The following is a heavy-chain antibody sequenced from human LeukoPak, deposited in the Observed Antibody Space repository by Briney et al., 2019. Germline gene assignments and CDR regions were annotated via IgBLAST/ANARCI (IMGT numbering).Heavy chain of an antibody. V-gene: IGHV1-2*02. CDR3: ARDLIDRVTGYYMGAFDI. Sequence: ASVKVSCKASGYTFTGNYMHWVRQAPGQGLEWMGWINPNSGGTNYAQKFQGRVTMTRDTSISTAYMELSRLRSDDTAVYYCARDLIDRVTGYYMGAFDIWGQGTMVTVSS. CDR2: INPNSGGT. J-gene: IGHJ3*02. CDR1: GYTFTGNY. D-gene: IGHD3-9*01.